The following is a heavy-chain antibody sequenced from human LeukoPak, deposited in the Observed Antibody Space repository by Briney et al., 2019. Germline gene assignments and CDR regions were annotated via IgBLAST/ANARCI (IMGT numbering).Heavy chain of an antibody. Sequence: ASVKVSCKASGGTFSSYAISWVRQAPGQGLEWMGRIIPIFGTANYAQKFQGRVTITTDESTSTAYMELSSLRSEDTAVYYCARGTIGPGGTIDYWGQGTLVTVSS. D-gene: IGHD1-1*01. CDR3: ARGTIGPGGTIDY. CDR2: IIPIFGTA. V-gene: IGHV1-69*05. J-gene: IGHJ4*02. CDR1: GGTFSSYA.